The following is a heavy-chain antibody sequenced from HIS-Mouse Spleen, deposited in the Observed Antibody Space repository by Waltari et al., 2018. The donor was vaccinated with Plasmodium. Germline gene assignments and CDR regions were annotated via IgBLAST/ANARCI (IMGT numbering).Heavy chain of an antibody. D-gene: IGHD3-9*01. CDR2: ISSSSSYI. CDR3: AREDILTGYYNDYWYFDL. CDR1: GFPFSSYC. J-gene: IGHJ2*01. V-gene: IGHV3-21*01. Sequence: EVQLVESGGGLVKPGGSLSLSCAASGFPFSSYCSSWVGQAPGKGLEWVSSISSSSSYIYYADSVKGRFTISRDNAKNSLYLQMNSLRAEDTAVYYCAREDILTGYYNDYWYFDLWGRGTLVTVSS.